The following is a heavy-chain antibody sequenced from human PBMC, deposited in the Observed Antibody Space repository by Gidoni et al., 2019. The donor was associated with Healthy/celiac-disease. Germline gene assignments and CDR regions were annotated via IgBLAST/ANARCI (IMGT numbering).Heavy chain of an antibody. CDR1: GGSISSGNW. V-gene: IGHV4-4*02. Sequence: QVQLQESGPGPVKPSGTLSLTCAVSGGSISSGNWWSCVRQPPGKGLEWIGEIYHSGSTNYNPSLKSRVTISVDKSKNQFSLKLSSVTAADTAVYYCARRYPSRNLWQRGYFDYWGQGTLVTVSS. CDR2: IYHSGST. D-gene: IGHD2-21*01. J-gene: IGHJ4*02. CDR3: ARRYPSRNLWQRGYFDY.